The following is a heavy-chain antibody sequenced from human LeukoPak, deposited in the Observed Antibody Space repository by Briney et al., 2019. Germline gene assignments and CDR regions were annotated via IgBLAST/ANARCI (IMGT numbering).Heavy chain of an antibody. J-gene: IGHJ6*03. V-gene: IGHV7-4-1*02. CDR1: GYTFTSYA. Sequence: ASVKVSCKASGYTFTSYAMNWVRQAPGQGLEWMGWINTNTGNPTYAQGFTGRFVFSLDTSVSTAYLQISSLKAEDTAVYYCARPLYDSSGYYPYYYYYYMDVWGKGTTVTVSS. CDR2: INTNTGNP. CDR3: ARPLYDSSGYYPYYYYYYMDV. D-gene: IGHD3-22*01.